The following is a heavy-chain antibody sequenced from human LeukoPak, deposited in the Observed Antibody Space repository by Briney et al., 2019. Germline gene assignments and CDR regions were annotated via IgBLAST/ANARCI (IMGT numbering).Heavy chain of an antibody. D-gene: IGHD5-12*01. V-gene: IGHV3-21*01. Sequence: GGSLRLSCVASGFTFSSYSMNWVRQAPGKGLEWVSSISFSSSYIYYADSLKGRFTISRDNAKNSLFLQMNSLRAEDTAVYFCARSPTIMDYMDVWGKGTTVTVS. J-gene: IGHJ6*03. CDR3: ARSPTIMDYMDV. CDR1: GFTFSSYS. CDR2: ISFSSSYI.